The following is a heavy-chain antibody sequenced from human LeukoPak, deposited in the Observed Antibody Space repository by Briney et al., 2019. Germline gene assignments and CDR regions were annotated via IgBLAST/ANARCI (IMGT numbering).Heavy chain of an antibody. D-gene: IGHD6-19*01. CDR1: GFTFSSYA. J-gene: IGHJ4*02. Sequence: GGSLRLSCAASGFTFSSYAMSWVRQAPGKGLEWVSAISGSGGSTYYADSVKGRFTISRDNSKNTQYLQMNSLRAEDTAVYYCAKDMVVAGYSDFDYWGQGTLVTVSS. V-gene: IGHV3-23*01. CDR3: AKDMVVAGYSDFDY. CDR2: ISGSGGST.